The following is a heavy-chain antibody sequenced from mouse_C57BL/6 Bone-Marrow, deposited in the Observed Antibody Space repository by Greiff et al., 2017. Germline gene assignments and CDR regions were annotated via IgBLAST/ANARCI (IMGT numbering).Heavy chain of an antibody. CDR3: TRGYYGSVSYYAMDF. J-gene: IGHJ4*01. D-gene: IGHD1-1*01. Sequence: EVKRVEPGEGLVKPGGSLKLSCAASGFTFSSYAMSWVRQTPEKRLEWVAYISSGGDYIYYADTVKGRFTISRDNARNTLYLQMSSLKSEDTAMYYGTRGYYGSVSYYAMDFWGQGTSVTVSS. CDR1: GFTFSSYA. V-gene: IGHV5-9-1*02. CDR2: ISSGGDYI.